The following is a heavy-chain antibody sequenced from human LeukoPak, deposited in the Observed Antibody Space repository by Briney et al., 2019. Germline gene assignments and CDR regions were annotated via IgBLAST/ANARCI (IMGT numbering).Heavy chain of an antibody. Sequence: GRSLRLSCAASGFTFSGFGIHWVRQAPGEGLEWVTLIMYDGSNKYYADSAKGRFTISRDNSRNTLYLQMNSLRAEDTAVYYCVRAENGMDVWGRGTAVTVS. V-gene: IGHV3-33*01. CDR2: IMYDGSNK. CDR1: GFTFSGFG. J-gene: IGHJ6*02. CDR3: VRAENGMDV.